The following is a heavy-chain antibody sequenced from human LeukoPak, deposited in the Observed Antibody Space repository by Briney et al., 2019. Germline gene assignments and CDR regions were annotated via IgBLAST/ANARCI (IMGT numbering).Heavy chain of an antibody. Sequence: ASVTISCKASGYKFSDYYVHWVQRAPGKGLEWMGRVNPKNGETMYVGKLLGRISISADTSTNTVYMELSSLRSEDTAVYYCATPSGSYFGYYYFHWWGQGTLVTVSS. CDR2: VNPKNGET. D-gene: IGHD1-26*01. V-gene: IGHV1-69-2*01. CDR3: ATPSGSYFGYYYFHW. CDR1: GYKFSDYY. J-gene: IGHJ4*02.